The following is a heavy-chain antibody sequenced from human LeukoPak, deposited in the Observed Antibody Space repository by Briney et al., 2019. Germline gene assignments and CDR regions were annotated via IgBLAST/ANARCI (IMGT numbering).Heavy chain of an antibody. Sequence: GGSLRLSCAASGFTFRSDWMHWVRQAPGKGPVWVSRINSDGSSTTYADSVKGRFTISRDNAKNTLYLQMNSLRAEDTAVYYCARDLGYRGDYWGQGTLVTVSS. J-gene: IGHJ4*02. D-gene: IGHD5-24*01. CDR1: GFTFRSDW. CDR3: ARDLGYRGDY. CDR2: INSDGSST. V-gene: IGHV3-74*01.